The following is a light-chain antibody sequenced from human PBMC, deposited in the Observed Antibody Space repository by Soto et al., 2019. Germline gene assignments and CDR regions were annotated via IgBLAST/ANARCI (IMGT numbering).Light chain of an antibody. CDR1: QGISNY. CDR2: AAS. J-gene: IGKJ4*01. CDR3: QKYNHAPT. V-gene: IGKV1-27*01. Sequence: DIQMTQSPSSLSASVGDRVTITCRASQGISNYLAWYQQKPAKVPELLIYAASTLQSGIPSWFSGSGSGTNFTLTISSLQPEDVATYYCQKYNHAPTFGGGTKVEIK.